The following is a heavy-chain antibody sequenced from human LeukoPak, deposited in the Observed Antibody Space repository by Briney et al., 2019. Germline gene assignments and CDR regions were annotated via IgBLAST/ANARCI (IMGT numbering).Heavy chain of an antibody. J-gene: IGHJ4*02. Sequence: PGGSLRLSCAASRFTVSSNYMSWVRQAPGKGLEWVSVIYSGGSTYYADSVKGRFTISRDNSKNTLYLQMNSLRAEDTAVYYCATLRSYYVYWGQGTLVTVSS. V-gene: IGHV3-53*01. CDR1: RFTVSSNY. CDR3: ATLRSYYVY. D-gene: IGHD3-10*01. CDR2: IYSGGST.